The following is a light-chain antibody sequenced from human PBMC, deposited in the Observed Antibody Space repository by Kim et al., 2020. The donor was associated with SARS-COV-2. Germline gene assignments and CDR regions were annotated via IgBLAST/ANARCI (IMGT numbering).Light chain of an antibody. CDR1: QTVPNDS. CDR2: GAS. CDR3: QQYGSSPVT. V-gene: IGKV3-20*01. Sequence: SAGETATLSCRASQTVPNDSLPLYQQTPSQTPRLLIYGASSRGSGIPDRFSGSGSGTDFILTISGLETEDSAMYYCQQYGSSPVTFGQGTRLEIK. J-gene: IGKJ5*01.